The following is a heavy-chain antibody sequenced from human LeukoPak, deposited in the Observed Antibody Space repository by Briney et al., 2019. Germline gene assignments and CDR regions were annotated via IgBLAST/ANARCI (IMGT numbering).Heavy chain of an antibody. V-gene: IGHV3-30*04. CDR3: AREKRSPGIAGADAFDA. J-gene: IGHJ3*01. CDR1: EFSFSSYT. Sequence: GGSLRLSCAASEFSFSSYTMDWVRQALGKGLEWVAVISGDGRTTFYADSLKGRFTISRDNSKNTLFLQMNSLRPEDTALYFCAREKRSPGIAGADAFDAWGQGTMVTVSS. CDR2: ISGDGRTT. D-gene: IGHD1-26*01.